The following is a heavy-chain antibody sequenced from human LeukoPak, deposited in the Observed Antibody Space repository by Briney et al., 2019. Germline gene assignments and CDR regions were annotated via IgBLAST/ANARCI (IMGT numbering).Heavy chain of an antibody. CDR2: ITTYSHYV. J-gene: IGHJ4*02. V-gene: IGHV3-21*01. CDR1: GFTFSTYD. D-gene: IGHD1-26*01. Sequence: GGSLRLSCAASGFTFSTYDMSWVRQAPGKGLEWVSSITTYSHYVYYADSVKGGFTISRDNAKNSLYLQMNSLRVEDTAVYYCAREERRYWFDYWGQGTLVTVSS. CDR3: AREERRYWFDY.